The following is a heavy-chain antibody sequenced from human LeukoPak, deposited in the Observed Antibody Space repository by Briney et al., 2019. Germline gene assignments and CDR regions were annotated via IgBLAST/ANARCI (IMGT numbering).Heavy chain of an antibody. CDR1: GGSISSGSYY. J-gene: IGHJ4*02. D-gene: IGHD1-26*01. CDR3: ARDFGGSPEY. V-gene: IGHV4-61*02. CDR2: IYTSGST. Sequence: SSQTLSLTCTVSGGSISSGSYYWSWIRQPAGKGLEWIGRIYTSGSTNYNPSLKSRVTISVDTSKNQFSLKLSSVTAADAAVYYCARDFGGSPEYWGQGTLVTVSS.